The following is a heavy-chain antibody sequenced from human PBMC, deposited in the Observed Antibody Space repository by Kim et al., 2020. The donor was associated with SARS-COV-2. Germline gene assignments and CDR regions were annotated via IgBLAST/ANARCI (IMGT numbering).Heavy chain of an antibody. CDR2: LYFSGST. J-gene: IGHJ4*02. Sequence: SETLSLTCTVSGGSLSRFNWNWIRQPPGKGLEWIGYLYFSGSTNYNPSFRRRVTISVDPSKNQFSLNLTSVTAADTAVYYCARGNPLDYYNSGSYPPWCEGHLGTVSS. V-gene: IGHV4-59*13. D-gene: IGHD3-10*01. CDR1: GGSLSRFN. CDR3: ARGNPLDYYNSGSYPP.